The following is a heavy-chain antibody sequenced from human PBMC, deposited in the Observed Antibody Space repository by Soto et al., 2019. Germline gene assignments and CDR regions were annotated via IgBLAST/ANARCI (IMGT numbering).Heavy chain of an antibody. J-gene: IGHJ3*02. V-gene: IGHV4-34*01. CDR1: GGSFSGYY. CDR2: VYQGVRT. D-gene: IGHD3-9*01. Sequence: QVQLQQWGAGLLKASETLSLTCAVYGGSFSGYYWRWIRQPPGKGLEWIGEVYQGVRTNYSPSLKSRVTISVDTSKNHLYLQMSSVTAADTALYYCARGLDFNYPDAFDIWGQGTLVTVSS. CDR3: ARGLDFNYPDAFDI.